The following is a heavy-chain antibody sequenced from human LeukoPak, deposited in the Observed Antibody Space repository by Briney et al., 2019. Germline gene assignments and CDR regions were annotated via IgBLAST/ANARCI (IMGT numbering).Heavy chain of an antibody. CDR2: ITDSGGTT. CDR3: AKDSRGKQQLVLTY. D-gene: IGHD6-13*01. Sequence: PGESLRLSCAASGFTFRSYAMSWVRQAPGKGLEWVSVITDSGGTTFYADSVKGRFTISRDNSKNTLYLQMNSLRAEDTAVYYCAKDSRGKQQLVLTYWGQGTLVTVSS. V-gene: IGHV3-23*01. J-gene: IGHJ4*02. CDR1: GFTFRSYA.